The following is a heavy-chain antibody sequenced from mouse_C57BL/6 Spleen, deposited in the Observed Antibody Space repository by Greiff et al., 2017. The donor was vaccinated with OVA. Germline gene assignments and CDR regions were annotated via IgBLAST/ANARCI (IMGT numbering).Heavy chain of an antibody. D-gene: IGHD2-4*01. CDR2: ISDGGSYT. CDR1: GFTFSSYA. J-gene: IGHJ4*01. Sequence: EVKLEESGGGLVKPGGSLKLSCAASGFTFSSYAMSWVRQTPEKRLEWVATISDGGSYTYYPDNVKGRFTISRDNAKNNLYLQMSHLKSEDTAMYYCASYDYDYAMDYWGQGTSVTVSS. CDR3: ASYDYDYAMDY. V-gene: IGHV5-4*03.